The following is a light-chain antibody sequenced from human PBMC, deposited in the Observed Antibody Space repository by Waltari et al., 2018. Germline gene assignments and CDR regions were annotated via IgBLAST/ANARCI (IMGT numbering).Light chain of an antibody. CDR2: DAS. CDR3: QLRGHWPMYT. Sequence: IVLTQSPATLSLSPGDRATLSCTASQSISSQLAWYQQIPGQAPRILIYDASNRAAGIPARFSGSGSGTDFSLTISSLEPEDFVVYYCQLRGHWPMYTFGQGTKLEIK. V-gene: IGKV3-11*01. J-gene: IGKJ2*01. CDR1: QSISSQ.